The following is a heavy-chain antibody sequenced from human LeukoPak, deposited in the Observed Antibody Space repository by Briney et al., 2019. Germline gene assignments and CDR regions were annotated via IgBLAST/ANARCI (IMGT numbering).Heavy chain of an antibody. D-gene: IGHD6-13*01. V-gene: IGHV4-4*07. CDR2: IYTSGST. CDR1: GGSISSYY. Sequence: SETLSLTCTVSGGSISSYYWSWIRQPAGKGLEWIGRIYTSGSTNYNPSLKSRVTMSVDTPKNQFSLKLSSVTAADTAVYYCARDARTKLAAANYYYYYMDVWGKGTTVTVSS. CDR3: ARDARTKLAAANYYYYYMDV. J-gene: IGHJ6*03.